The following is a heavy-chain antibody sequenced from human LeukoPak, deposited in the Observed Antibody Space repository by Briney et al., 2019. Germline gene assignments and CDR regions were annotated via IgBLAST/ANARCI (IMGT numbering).Heavy chain of an antibody. V-gene: IGHV4-34*01. CDR2: IDHSGNT. CDR1: IGSFSGYH. Sequence: SETLSLTCAVYIGSFSGYHWSWIRQPPGRGLEWIGEIDHSGNTKYNPSLKSRVTKSVDTSKNQFSLKLRALSAADTAVYFCARQGSISAFDFWGRGTLVTVSS. CDR3: ARQGSISAFDF. J-gene: IGHJ4*02. D-gene: IGHD2-21*01.